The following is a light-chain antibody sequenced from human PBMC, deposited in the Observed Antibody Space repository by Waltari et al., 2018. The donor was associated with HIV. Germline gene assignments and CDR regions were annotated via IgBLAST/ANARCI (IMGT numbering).Light chain of an antibody. CDR2: SDD. Sequence: QSVLTQPPSASETPGQRVTISCSGSNSNIGSNTVSCYQQLPGTAPKLLIYSDDQRPSGVPDRFSGSKSGTSASLAISGLQSEDEADYYCAVWDDGLNGPEFGGGTKLTVL. V-gene: IGLV1-44*01. J-gene: IGLJ3*02. CDR3: AVWDDGLNGPE. CDR1: NSNIGSNT.